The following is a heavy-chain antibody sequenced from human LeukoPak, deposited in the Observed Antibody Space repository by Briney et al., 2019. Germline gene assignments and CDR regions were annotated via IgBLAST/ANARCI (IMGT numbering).Heavy chain of an antibody. J-gene: IGHJ4*02. V-gene: IGHV4-30-4*08. D-gene: IGHD3-16*02. Sequence: PSETLSLTCTVSGGSISSGGYYWSWIRQHPGKGLEWIGYIYYSGSTYYNPSLKSRVTISVDTSKNQFSLKLSSVTAADTAVYYCARGRHMITFGGVIVIPLDFDYWGQGALVTVSS. CDR2: IYYSGST. CDR1: GGSISSGGYY. CDR3: ARGRHMITFGGVIVIPLDFDY.